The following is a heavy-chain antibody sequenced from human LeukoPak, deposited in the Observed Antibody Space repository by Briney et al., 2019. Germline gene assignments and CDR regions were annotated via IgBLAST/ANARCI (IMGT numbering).Heavy chain of an antibody. CDR3: ATRRRLSDY. Sequence: GGSLRLYCAASGLTVSGNYMTWVRQAPGKGLEWVSTIYTDGGTYYADSVKGRFTISRDESNNILYLQMNSLRGDDTAVYYCATRRRLSDYWGQGTLVTVSS. V-gene: IGHV3-53*01. CDR1: GLTVSGNY. J-gene: IGHJ4*02. CDR2: IYTDGGT. D-gene: IGHD2/OR15-2a*01.